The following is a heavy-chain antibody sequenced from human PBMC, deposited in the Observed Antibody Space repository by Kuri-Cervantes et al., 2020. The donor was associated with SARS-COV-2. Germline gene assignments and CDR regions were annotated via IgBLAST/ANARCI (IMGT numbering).Heavy chain of an antibody. D-gene: IGHD2-15*01. J-gene: IGHJ6*02. CDR1: GFTFSSYS. V-gene: IGHV3-48*01. CDR2: ISSSSSTI. CDR3: ARDVGYCSGGSCSDYYGMDV. Sequence: GGSLRLSCAASGFTFSSYSMNWIRQAPGKGLEWVSYISSSSSTIYYADSVKGRFTISRDNAKNSLYLQMNSLRAEDTAVYYCARDVGYCSGGSCSDYYGMDVWGQGTTVTVSS.